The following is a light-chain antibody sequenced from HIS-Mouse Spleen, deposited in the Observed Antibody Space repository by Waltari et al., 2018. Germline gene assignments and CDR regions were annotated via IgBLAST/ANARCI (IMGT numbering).Light chain of an antibody. Sequence: QSALTQPPSASGSPGQSVTISCTGPSSDVGGYNYVSWYQQHPGKAPKLMIYEVSKRPSGVPDRFSGSKSGNTVSLTVSGLQAEDEADYYCSSYAGSNNLVFGGGTKLTVL. CDR2: EVS. CDR3: SSYAGSNNLV. CDR1: SSDVGGYNY. V-gene: IGLV2-8*01. J-gene: IGLJ2*01.